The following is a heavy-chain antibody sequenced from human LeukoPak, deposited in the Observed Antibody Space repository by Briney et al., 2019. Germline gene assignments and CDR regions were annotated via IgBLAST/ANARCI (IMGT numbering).Heavy chain of an antibody. D-gene: IGHD3-10*01. CDR3: AKDHRNYYGSGSYGY. V-gene: IGHV3-23*01. Sequence: PGGSLRLSCAASGFTFSSYGMSWVRQAPGKGLEWVSAISGSGGSTYYADSVKGRFTISRDNSKNTLYLQMNSLRAEDTAVYYCAKDHRNYYGSGSYGYWGQGTLVTVSS. J-gene: IGHJ4*02. CDR1: GFTFSSYG. CDR2: ISGSGGST.